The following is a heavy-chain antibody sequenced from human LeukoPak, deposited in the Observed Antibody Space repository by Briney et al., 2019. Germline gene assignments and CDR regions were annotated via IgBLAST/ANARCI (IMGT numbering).Heavy chain of an antibody. CDR3: ARGRRCSSTSCYTRDIYYFDY. J-gene: IGHJ4*02. V-gene: IGHV4-34*01. Sequence: PSETLSLTCAVYGGSFSGYYWSWIRQPPGKGLEWIGEINHSGSTNYNPSLKSRVTISVDTSKNQFSLKLSSVTAADTAVYYCARGRRCSSTSCYTRDIYYFDYWGQGTLVTVSS. CDR1: GGSFSGYY. CDR2: INHSGST. D-gene: IGHD2-2*02.